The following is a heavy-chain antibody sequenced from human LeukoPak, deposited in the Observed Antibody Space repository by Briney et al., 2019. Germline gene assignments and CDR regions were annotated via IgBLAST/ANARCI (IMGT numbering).Heavy chain of an antibody. CDR2: IYYSGST. V-gene: IGHV4-39*07. Sequence: SETLSLTCTVSGGSISSSSYYWGWIRQPPGKGLEWIGSIYYSGSTNYNPSLKSRVTISVDTSKNQFSLKLSSVTAADTAVYYCAREAAAAHYYYHGMDVWGQGTTVTVSS. D-gene: IGHD6-13*01. CDR1: GGSISSSSYY. J-gene: IGHJ6*02. CDR3: AREAAAAHYYYHGMDV.